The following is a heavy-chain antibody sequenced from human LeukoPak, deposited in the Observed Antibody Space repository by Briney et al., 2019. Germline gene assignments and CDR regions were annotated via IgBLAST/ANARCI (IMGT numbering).Heavy chain of an antibody. CDR2: LNSDGSST. J-gene: IGHJ3*02. CDR1: GFTFSSYW. D-gene: IGHD5-18*01. Sequence: PGGXLRLSCAASGFTFSSYWMHWVRQAPGKGLGWVSRLNSDGSSTNYADYVKGGFTIYREKEKNTLYLQMNSLRAEDTAVYYCARGGAYSYGPLDIWGQGTMVTVSS. CDR3: ARGGAYSYGPLDI. V-gene: IGHV3-74*01.